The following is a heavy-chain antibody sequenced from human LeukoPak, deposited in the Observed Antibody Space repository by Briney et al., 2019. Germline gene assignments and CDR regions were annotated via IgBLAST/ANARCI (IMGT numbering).Heavy chain of an antibody. CDR3: ARGMGVATIYYCYYGMDV. Sequence: SVKVSCKASGGTFSSYAISWVRQAPGQGLEWMGGIIPIFGTANYAQKFQGRVTITADESTSTAYMELSSLRSEDTAVYYCARGMGVATIYYCYYGMDVWGQGTTVTVSS. CDR2: IIPIFGTA. J-gene: IGHJ6*02. V-gene: IGHV1-69*13. D-gene: IGHD5-12*01. CDR1: GGTFSSYA.